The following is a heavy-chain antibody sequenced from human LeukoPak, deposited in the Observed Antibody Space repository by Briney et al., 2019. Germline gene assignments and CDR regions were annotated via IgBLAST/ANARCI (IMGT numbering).Heavy chain of an antibody. V-gene: IGHV3-15*05. CDR1: GFTFTIAW. CDR2: IYSKTDGGTA. J-gene: IGHJ4*02. Sequence: GGSLRLSCAASGFTFTIAWMSWVRQAPGKGLEWVGRIYSKTDGGTADYATAVKGRFTISRDDSKRTLYLQMNSLKIEDTAVYYCATGPLDYWGQGTLVTVSS. CDR3: ATGPLDY.